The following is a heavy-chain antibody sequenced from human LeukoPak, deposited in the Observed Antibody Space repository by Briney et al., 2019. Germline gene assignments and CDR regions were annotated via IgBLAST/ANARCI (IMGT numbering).Heavy chain of an antibody. V-gene: IGHV4-39*01. CDR3: ARRGHYYDSSGSDAFDI. CDR2: IYYSGST. Sequence: SETLSLTCTVSGGSISSSSYYWGWIRQPPGKGLEWMGSIYYSGSTYYNPSLKSRVTISVDTSKNQFSLKLSSVTAADTAVYYCARRGHYYDSSGSDAFDIWGQGTMATVSS. CDR1: GGSISSSSYY. D-gene: IGHD3-22*01. J-gene: IGHJ3*02.